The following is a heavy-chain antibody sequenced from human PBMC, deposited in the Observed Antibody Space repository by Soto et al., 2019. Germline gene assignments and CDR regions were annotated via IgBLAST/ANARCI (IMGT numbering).Heavy chain of an antibody. Sequence: GASVKVSCKAPGYTFTGYYMHWVRQAPGQGLEWMGWINPNSGGTNYAQKFQGRVTMTRDTSISTAYMELSRLRSDDTAVYYCARVSCHLHYSSGCRTYDYWGQGTLVTVSS. V-gene: IGHV1-2*02. J-gene: IGHJ4*02. D-gene: IGHD6-19*01. CDR1: GYTFTGYY. CDR2: INPNSGGT. CDR3: ARVSCHLHYSSGCRTYDY.